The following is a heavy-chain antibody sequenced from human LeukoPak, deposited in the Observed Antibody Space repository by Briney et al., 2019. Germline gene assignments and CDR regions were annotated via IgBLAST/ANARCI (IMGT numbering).Heavy chain of an antibody. CDR1: GGSISSYY. J-gene: IGHJ3*02. D-gene: IGHD3-3*01. CDR3: ARITFTIFGVVDAFDI. CDR2: IYTSGST. V-gene: IGHV4-4*07. Sequence: PSETLSLTCTVSGGSISSYYWSWIRQPAGKGLEWIGRIYTSGSTNYNPSLKSRVTMSVDTSKNQFSLKLSSVTAADTAVYYCARITFTIFGVVDAFDIWGQGTMVTVSS.